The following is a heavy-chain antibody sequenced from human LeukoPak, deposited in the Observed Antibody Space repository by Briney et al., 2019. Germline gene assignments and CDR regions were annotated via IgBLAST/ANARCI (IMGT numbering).Heavy chain of an antibody. D-gene: IGHD4-17*01. CDR1: GGSISSYY. Sequence: PSETLSLTCTVSGGSISSYYWSWIRQPPGKGLEWIGYIYYSGSTNYNPSLKSRVTISVDTSKNQFSLKLSSVTAADTAVYYCARDKQWRRYGDNAYGMDVWGQGTTVTVSS. V-gene: IGHV4-59*01. CDR2: IYYSGST. J-gene: IGHJ6*02. CDR3: ARDKQWRRYGDNAYGMDV.